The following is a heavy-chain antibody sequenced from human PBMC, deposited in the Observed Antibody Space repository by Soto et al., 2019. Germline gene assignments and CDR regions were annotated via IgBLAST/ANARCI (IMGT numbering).Heavy chain of an antibody. D-gene: IGHD2-15*01. CDR3: ARYSVVVVVAAKYAFDI. J-gene: IGHJ3*02. CDR2: IYYSGST. CDR1: GGSVSSGSYY. Sequence: QVQLQESGPGLVKPSETLSLTCTVSGGSVSSGSYYWSWIRQPPGKGLGWIGYIYYSGSTNYNPSLKSRVTISVDTSKNQFSLKLSSVTAADTAVYYCARYSVVVVVAAKYAFDIWGQGTMVTVSS. V-gene: IGHV4-61*01.